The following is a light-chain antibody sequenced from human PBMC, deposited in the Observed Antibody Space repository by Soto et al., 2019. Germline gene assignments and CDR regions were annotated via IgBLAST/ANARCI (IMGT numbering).Light chain of an antibody. CDR1: SSNIGSSA. CDR3: AAWDDSLNGHV. CDR2: SSD. V-gene: IGLV1-44*01. J-gene: IGLJ2*01. Sequence: QSVLTQPPSASGTHGQRVTISCSGGSSNIGSSAVNWYQHLPGTAPKLLIYSSDQRPSGVPDRFSGSKSGTSASLAISGLQSEDEAEYYCAAWDDSLNGHVFGGGTKVTVL.